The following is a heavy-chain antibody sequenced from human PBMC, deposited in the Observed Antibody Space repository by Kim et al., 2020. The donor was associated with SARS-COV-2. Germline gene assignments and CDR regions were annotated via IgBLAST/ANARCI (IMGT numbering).Heavy chain of an antibody. CDR2: INPSGGST. CDR1: GYTFTSYY. Sequence: ASVKVSCKASGYTFTSYYMHWVRQAPGQGLEWMGIINPSGGSTSYAQKFQGRVTMTRDTSTSTVYMELSSLRSEDTAVYYCARDAPSSWYSGVGYYYYYGMDVWGQGTTVTVSS. D-gene: IGHD6-13*01. CDR3: ARDAPSSWYSGVGYYYYYGMDV. J-gene: IGHJ6*02. V-gene: IGHV1-46*01.